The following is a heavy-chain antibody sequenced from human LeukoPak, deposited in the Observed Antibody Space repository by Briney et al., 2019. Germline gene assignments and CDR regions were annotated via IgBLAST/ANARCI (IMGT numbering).Heavy chain of an antibody. CDR1: GFTFSSYW. J-gene: IGHJ4*02. CDR3: AREHRGLYDSSGYYYGY. V-gene: IGHV3-7*01. CDR2: IKQDGSEK. D-gene: IGHD3-22*01. Sequence: GGSLTLSCAASGFTFSSYWMSWVRQAPGKGLEWVANIKQDGSEKYYVDSVKGRFTISRDNAKNSLYLQMNSLRAEDTAVYYCAREHRGLYDSSGYYYGYWGQGTLVTVSS.